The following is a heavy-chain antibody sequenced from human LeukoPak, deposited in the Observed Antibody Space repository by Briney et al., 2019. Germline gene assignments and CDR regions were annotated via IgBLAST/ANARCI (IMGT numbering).Heavy chain of an antibody. J-gene: IGHJ4*02. D-gene: IGHD2-15*01. V-gene: IGHV4-39*01. CDR3: ARLWSTDCSGGTCPHQPNY. Sequence: SETLSLTCTVSGGSFTSSSYYWGWLRQPPGKELEWFATVHYSVSTHQNLSLKSRATISANKSNNQSSLKLRSVTAADTAVYYCARLWSTDCSGGTCPHQPNYWGQGILVTVSS. CDR1: GGSFTSSSYY. CDR2: VHYSVST.